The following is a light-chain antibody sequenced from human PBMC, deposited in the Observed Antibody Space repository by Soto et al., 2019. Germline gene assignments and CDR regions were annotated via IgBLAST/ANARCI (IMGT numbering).Light chain of an antibody. J-gene: IGKJ5*01. Sequence: MTHSTKSLSASVGDRGTITCRPSQGLITFLNWYQKKPGKAPNLLIYDASRLQSGVPSRFSGSVGGTDFTLSISCVQAEDFTRDCCQESDLVLISSCEGARLEI. V-gene: IGKV1-39*01. CDR2: DAS. CDR3: QESDLVLIS. CDR1: QGLITF.